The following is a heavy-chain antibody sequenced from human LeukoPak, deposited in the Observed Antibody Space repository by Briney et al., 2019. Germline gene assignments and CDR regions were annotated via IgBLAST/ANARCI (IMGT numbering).Heavy chain of an antibody. CDR2: IYYSGST. CDR3: AGSYCSGGSCYSSWYFDL. D-gene: IGHD2-15*01. J-gene: IGHJ2*01. Sequence: SQTLSLTCTVSGGSISSGGYYRSWIRQHPGKGLEWIGYIYYSGSTYYNPSLKSRVTISVDTSKNQFSLKLSSVTAADTAVYYCAGSYCSGGSCYSSWYFDLWGRGTLVTVSS. V-gene: IGHV4-31*03. CDR1: GGSISSGGYY.